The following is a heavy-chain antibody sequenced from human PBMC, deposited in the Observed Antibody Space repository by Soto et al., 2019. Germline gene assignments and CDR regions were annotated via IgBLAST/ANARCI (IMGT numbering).Heavy chain of an antibody. CDR2: IWYDGSNK. V-gene: IGHV3-33*01. D-gene: IGHD3-10*01. Sequence: QVQLVESGGGVVQPGRSLRLSCAASGFTFSSYGMHWVRQAPGKGLEWVAVIWYDGSNKYYADSVKGRFTISRDNSKNTLYLQMNSLRAEDTAVYYCARDPYYYGSGIWGYFDYWGQGTLVTVSS. CDR1: GFTFSSYG. CDR3: ARDPYYYGSGIWGYFDY. J-gene: IGHJ4*02.